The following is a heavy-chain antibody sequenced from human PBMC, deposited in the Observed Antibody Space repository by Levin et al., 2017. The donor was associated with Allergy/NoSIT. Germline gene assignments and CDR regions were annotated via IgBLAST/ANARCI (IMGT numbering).Heavy chain of an antibody. CDR2: IRSNPYGGTT. CDR1: GFTFDTFG. J-gene: IGHJ1*01. Sequence: GESLKISCTVSGFTFDTFGLTWVRQAPGKGLEWVGFIRSNPYGGTTEYASSLKGRFSISKDDSKSTVYLQMNSLKSEDTAVYFCTRVYCTSFSCYLGFFQHWGQGTLVTVSS. D-gene: IGHD2-2*01. CDR3: TRVYCTSFSCYLGFFQH. V-gene: IGHV3-49*04.